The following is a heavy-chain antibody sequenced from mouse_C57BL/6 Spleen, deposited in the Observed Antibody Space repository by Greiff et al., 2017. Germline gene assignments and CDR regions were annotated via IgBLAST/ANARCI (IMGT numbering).Heavy chain of an antibody. V-gene: IGHV1-64*01. CDR2: IHPNSGST. CDR1: GYTFTSYW. J-gene: IGHJ2*01. D-gene: IGHD2-5*01. Sequence: VQRVESGAELVKPGASVKLSCKASGYTFTSYWMHWVKQRPGQGLEWIGMIHPNSGSTNYNEKFKSKATLTVDKSSSTAYMQLSSLTSEDSAVYYCARKYYSNYFDYWGQGTTLTVSS. CDR3: ARKYYSNYFDY.